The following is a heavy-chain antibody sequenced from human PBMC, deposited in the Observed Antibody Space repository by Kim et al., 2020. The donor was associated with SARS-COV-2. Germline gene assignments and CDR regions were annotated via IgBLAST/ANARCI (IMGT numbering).Heavy chain of an antibody. CDR3: ATENWGGSNYF. CDR2: IHYSGSL. CDR1: GASISSQF. J-gene: IGHJ4*02. V-gene: IGHV4-59*08. D-gene: IGHD3-10*01. Sequence: SETLSLTCTXSGASISSQFWTWIRQPPGKGLEWIGYIHYSGSLNYNPSLKSRLTISMDTSKNQFSLRLSSVTAADTAVYYCATENWGGSNYFWGQGTLVTVSS.